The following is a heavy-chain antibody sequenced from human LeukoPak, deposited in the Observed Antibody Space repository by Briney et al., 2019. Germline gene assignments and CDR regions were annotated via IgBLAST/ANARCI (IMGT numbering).Heavy chain of an antibody. CDR2: INSDGSST. CDR1: GFTFSSYW. CDR3: ARGSWFGELLSYYYYYMDV. Sequence: GGSLGLSCAASGFTFSSYWMHWVRQAPGKGLVWVSRINSDGSSTSYADSVKGRFTISRDNAKNTLYLQMNSLGAEDTAVYYCARGSWFGELLSYYYYYMDVWGKGTTVTISS. J-gene: IGHJ6*03. V-gene: IGHV3-74*01. D-gene: IGHD3-10*01.